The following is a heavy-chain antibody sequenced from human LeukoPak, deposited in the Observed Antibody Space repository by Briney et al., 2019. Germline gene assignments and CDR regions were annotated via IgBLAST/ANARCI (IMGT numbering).Heavy chain of an antibody. CDR1: GGSISSSSYY. CDR2: IYYGGST. V-gene: IGHV4-39*07. Sequence: SETLSLTCTVSGGSISSSSYYWGWIRQPPGKGLEWIGSIYYGGSTYYNPSLKSRVTISVDTSKNQFSLKLSSVTAADTAVYYCAREKPAWNWIDPWGQGTLVTVSS. J-gene: IGHJ5*02. CDR3: AREKPAWNWIDP.